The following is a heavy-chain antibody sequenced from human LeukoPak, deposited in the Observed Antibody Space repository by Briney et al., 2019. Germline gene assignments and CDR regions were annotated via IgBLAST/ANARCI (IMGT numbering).Heavy chain of an antibody. CDR3: ARDGGRESIAALGYYYYMDV. D-gene: IGHD6-6*01. J-gene: IGHJ6*03. Sequence: PGRSLRLSCAASGLTFDGYAMHWARQAPGKGLEWVSGISWSGSCIGYAVSVKGRFTISGDNAKNSLYLQMNSLRAEDTAVYYCARDGGRESIAALGYYYYMDVWGKGTTVTVSS. CDR2: ISWSGSCI. CDR1: GLTFDGYA. V-gene: IGHV3-9*01.